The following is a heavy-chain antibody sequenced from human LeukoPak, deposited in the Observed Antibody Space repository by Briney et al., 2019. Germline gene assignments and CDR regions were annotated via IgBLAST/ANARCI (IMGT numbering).Heavy chain of an antibody. Sequence: PGGSLRLSCAASGFTFSSYWMSWVRQAPGKGLEWVANIKQDGSEKYYVDSVKGRFTISRDNAKNSLYLQMNSLRAEDTAVYYCARVGGIAARYYYYGMDAWGQGTTVTVSS. D-gene: IGHD6-13*01. CDR1: GFTFSSYW. CDR3: ARVGGIAARYYYYGMDA. J-gene: IGHJ6*02. V-gene: IGHV3-7*01. CDR2: IKQDGSEK.